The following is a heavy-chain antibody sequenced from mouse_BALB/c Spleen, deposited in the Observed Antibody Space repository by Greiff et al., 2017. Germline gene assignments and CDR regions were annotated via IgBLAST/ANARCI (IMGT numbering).Heavy chain of an antibody. V-gene: IGHV1-80*01. CDR1: GYTFTSYV. D-gene: IGHD2-10*02. CDR2: IYPGDGDT. Sequence: QVQLQQSGPELVKPGASVKMSCKASGYTFTSYVMHWVKQRPGQGLEWIGQIYPGDGDTNYNGKFKGKATLTADKSSSTAYMQLSSLTSEDSAVYFCARRWYGNPFAYWGQGTLVTVSA. J-gene: IGHJ3*01. CDR3: ARRWYGNPFAY.